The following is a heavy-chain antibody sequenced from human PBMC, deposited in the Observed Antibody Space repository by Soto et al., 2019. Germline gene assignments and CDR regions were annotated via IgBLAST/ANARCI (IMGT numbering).Heavy chain of an antibody. CDR1: GGTFSSYA. CDR3: ASDHYYCSCSFTIRLFDF. CDR2: IIPIFGTA. Sequence: SVKVSCKSSGGTFSSYAISLVRQAPGQGLEWMGGIIPIFGTANYAQKFQGRVTITADQPTSITADESTSTADMEQSSLRSEDTAVYFCASDHYYCSCSFTIRLFDFWGRGSLVPV. D-gene: IGHD3-10*01. V-gene: IGHV1-69*13. J-gene: IGHJ4*02.